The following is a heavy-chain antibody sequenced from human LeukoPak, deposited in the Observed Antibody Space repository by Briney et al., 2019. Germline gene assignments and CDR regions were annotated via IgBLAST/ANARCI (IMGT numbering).Heavy chain of an antibody. Sequence: PGGSLRLSCAASGFAFCTYSVNWVRQAPGQGLEWVSSISSSSSYIYYADSVKGRFTISREDAKKSTYLTMNSLRDADMAVYYCARLQGYNKCLDYWGQGTLVTVSS. J-gene: IGHJ4*02. CDR2: ISSSSSYI. CDR1: GFAFCTYS. V-gene: IGHV3-21*01. CDR3: ARLQGYNKCLDY. D-gene: IGHD1-1*01.